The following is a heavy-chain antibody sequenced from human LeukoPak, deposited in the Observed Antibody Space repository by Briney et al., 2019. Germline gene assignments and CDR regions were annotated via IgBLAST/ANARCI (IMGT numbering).Heavy chain of an antibody. CDR3: ARLNAAAGIEEHMDY. J-gene: IGHJ4*02. V-gene: IGHV5-51*01. D-gene: IGHD6-13*01. CDR2: IYPGDSDT. Sequence: GESLKISCKGSGYSFTSYWIGWVRQVPGKGLEWMGIIYPGDSDTRYSPSFQGQVTISADKSISTAYLQWSSLKASDTAMYYCARLNAAAGIEEHMDYWGQGTLVTVSS. CDR1: GYSFTSYW.